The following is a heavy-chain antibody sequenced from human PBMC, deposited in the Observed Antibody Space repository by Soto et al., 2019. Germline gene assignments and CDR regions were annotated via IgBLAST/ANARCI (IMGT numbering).Heavy chain of an antibody. CDR2: ISISGSTI. CDR1: GFTFSDYY. Sequence: LRLSCAASGFTFSDYYMSWIRQAPGKGLEWVSYISISGSTIYYADSVKGRFTISRDDARNSLFLQMNSLRAEDTAVYYCARGVKYSSGWYNFWGQGXPVTVYS. V-gene: IGHV3-11*01. D-gene: IGHD6-19*01. CDR3: ARGVKYSSGWYNF. J-gene: IGHJ4*02.